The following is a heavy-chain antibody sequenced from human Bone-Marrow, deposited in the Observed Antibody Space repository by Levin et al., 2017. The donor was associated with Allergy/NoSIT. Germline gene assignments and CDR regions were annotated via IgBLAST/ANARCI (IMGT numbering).Heavy chain of an antibody. CDR3: ARHDRWADIEPLFDP. CDR1: GGSITSSSHY. J-gene: IGHJ5*02. V-gene: IGHV4-39*01. Sequence: SETLSLTCNVSGGSITSSSHYWAWIRQSPGEGLEWIGSIYDSGRTYYKPSLKSRVTISVDTSKNQFSLKLRSVTATDTATYYRARHDRWADIEPLFDPWGQGTRVTVSS. D-gene: IGHD6-13*01. CDR2: IYDSGRT.